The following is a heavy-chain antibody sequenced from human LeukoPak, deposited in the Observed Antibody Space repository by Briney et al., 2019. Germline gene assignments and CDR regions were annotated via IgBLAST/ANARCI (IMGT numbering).Heavy chain of an antibody. J-gene: IGHJ3*02. Sequence: SETLSLTCAVYVESFSVYYWSWIREPPGRGREWIGELNHSRSTNYNPSLKSRVSISVDTSKNQFSLKLGSVTAADTAVYYCAREAGLFLYSSGAIDAFDIWGQGTMVTVSS. CDR2: LNHSRST. CDR3: AREAGLFLYSSGAIDAFDI. CDR1: VESFSVYY. D-gene: IGHD6-25*01. V-gene: IGHV4-34*01.